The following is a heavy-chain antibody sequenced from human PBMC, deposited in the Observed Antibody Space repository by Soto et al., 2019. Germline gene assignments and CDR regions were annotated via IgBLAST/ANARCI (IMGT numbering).Heavy chain of an antibody. D-gene: IGHD3-16*01. Sequence: QVQLVESGGGVVQPGRSLRLSCAASGFTFSSYGMHWVRQAPGKGLEWVAVISYDGSNKYYADSVKGRFTISRDNAKNSLYLQMNSLRAEDTAVYYCARDEMGRFHYYYDGMDVWGQGTTVTVSS. CDR3: ARDEMGRFHYYYDGMDV. CDR1: GFTFSSYG. CDR2: ISYDGSNK. J-gene: IGHJ6*02. V-gene: IGHV3-30*03.